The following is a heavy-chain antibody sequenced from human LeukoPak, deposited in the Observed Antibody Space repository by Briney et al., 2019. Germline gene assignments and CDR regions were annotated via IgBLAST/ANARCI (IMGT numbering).Heavy chain of an antibody. CDR1: GGSISSGDYY. D-gene: IGHD2-15*01. Sequence: SQTLSLTCTVSGGSISSGDYYWSWIRQPPGKGLEWIGYFYYSGSTYYNPSLKSRVTMSVDTSKNQFSLKLTSVTAADTAVYYCARVLFCSGGSCYLRLFDFWGQGTLVTVSS. V-gene: IGHV4-30-4*01. J-gene: IGHJ4*02. CDR2: FYYSGST. CDR3: ARVLFCSGGSCYLRLFDF.